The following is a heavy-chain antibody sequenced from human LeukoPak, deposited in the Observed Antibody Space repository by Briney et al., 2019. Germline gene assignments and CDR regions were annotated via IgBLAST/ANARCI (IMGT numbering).Heavy chain of an antibody. CDR2: IYSGGST. V-gene: IGHV3-66*02. D-gene: IGHD3-3*01. Sequence: GGSLRLSCAASGFTVSSNYMSWVRQAPGKGLEWVSVIYSGGSTYYPNSVKGRFTISRDNSKNTLYLQMNSLRAEDTAVYYCARVYDFWSGYFDYWGQGTLVTVSS. CDR1: GFTVSSNY. CDR3: ARVYDFWSGYFDY. J-gene: IGHJ4*02.